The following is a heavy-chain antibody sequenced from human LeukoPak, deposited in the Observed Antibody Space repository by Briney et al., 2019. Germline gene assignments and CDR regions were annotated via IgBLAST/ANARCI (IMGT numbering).Heavy chain of an antibody. Sequence: SETLSLTCAVSGESFNGYYWSWIRQPPGMGLEWIGSIYYTGNTYYNASLKSQVSISIDTSKNQFSLKLTSVTAADTAVYYCARQTGSGLFILPGGQGTLVTVSS. J-gene: IGHJ4*02. V-gene: IGHV4-39*01. CDR1: GESFNGYY. D-gene: IGHD3/OR15-3a*01. CDR2: IYYTGNT. CDR3: ARQTGSGLFILP.